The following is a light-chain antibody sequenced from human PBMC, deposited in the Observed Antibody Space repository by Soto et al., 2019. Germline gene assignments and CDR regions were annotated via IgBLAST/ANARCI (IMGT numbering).Light chain of an antibody. CDR2: DAS. CDR1: QTISNW. V-gene: IGKV1-5*01. CDR3: QQYDSYSWT. Sequence: DNQMTQSPSTLSAYVGDRVTITCRASQTISNWLACYQQKPGKAPKVLISDASSLESGVPSRFSGTEFPLTISSLQPDDFATYYCQQYDSYSWTFGQGT. J-gene: IGKJ1*01.